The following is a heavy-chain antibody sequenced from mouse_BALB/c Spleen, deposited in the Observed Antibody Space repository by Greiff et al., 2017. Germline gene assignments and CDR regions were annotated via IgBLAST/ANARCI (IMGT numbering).Heavy chain of an antibody. CDR2: ISYDGSN. CDR1: GYSFTSVYY. V-gene: IGHV3-6*02. Sequence: EVQLEESGAGLVKPSQSLSLTCSATGYSFTSVYYWNLIRLFPGNKLGWLGYISYDGSNNYNPSLKNRFSIPRNTSKNQFFLKLNAVTTEDTATYYGAGDELTGDYDNAMDYWGQGTTVTVSS. D-gene: IGHD2-4*01. CDR3: AGDELTGDYDNAMDY. J-gene: IGHJ4*01.